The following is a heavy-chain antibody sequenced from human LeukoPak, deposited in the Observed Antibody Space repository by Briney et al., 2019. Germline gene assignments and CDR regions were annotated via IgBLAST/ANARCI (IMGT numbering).Heavy chain of an antibody. V-gene: IGHV1-69*04. D-gene: IGHD3-22*01. J-gene: IGHJ4*02. CDR3: SRGRSGYSISYFDF. CDR1: GGTFSSYA. CDR2: IIPTLEIA. Sequence: SVKVSCKASGGTFSSYAITWVRQAPGQGLEWMGRIIPTLEIANYAQKFQGRVTITADKSTSTAYMELSSLRPEDTAVYYCSRGRSGYSISYFDFWGQGTLVTVSS.